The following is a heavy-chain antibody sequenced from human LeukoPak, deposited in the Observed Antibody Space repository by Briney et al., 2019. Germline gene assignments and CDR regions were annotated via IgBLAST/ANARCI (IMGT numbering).Heavy chain of an antibody. V-gene: IGHV3-23*01. J-gene: IGHJ4*02. CDR3: ACIAAAGTYFDY. CDR2: ISGRGDST. Sequence: GGSLRLSCAAYGFTFSSYPMSWVRQAPGKGLEWVSAISGRGDSTYYADSMKGRFTISRDNSKNTLYLQMNSLRAEDTAVYFCACIAAAGTYFDYWGQGTLVTVSS. D-gene: IGHD6-13*01. CDR1: GFTFSSYP.